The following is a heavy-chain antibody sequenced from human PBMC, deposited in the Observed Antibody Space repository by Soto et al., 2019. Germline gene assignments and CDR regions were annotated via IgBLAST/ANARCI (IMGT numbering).Heavy chain of an antibody. CDR2: IGSDGSTA. V-gene: IGHV3-64D*08. D-gene: IGHD5-18*01. CDR3: VKRAPRNGYEKYYFDY. Sequence: PGGSLRLSCSASGFTFSSYAMHWVRQAPGKGLEYVSSIGSDGSTAYYADSVKGRFIISRDNSKNNLDLQMSSLRDEETAIYKSVKRAPRNGYEKYYFDYWGQGTLVTVSS. CDR1: GFTFSSYA. J-gene: IGHJ4*02.